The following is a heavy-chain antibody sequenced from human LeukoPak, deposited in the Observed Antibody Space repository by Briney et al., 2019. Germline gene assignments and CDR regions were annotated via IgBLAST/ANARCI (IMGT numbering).Heavy chain of an antibody. Sequence: HPGRSLRLSCAASGFTFSSYAMHWVRQAPGKGLEWVAVISYDGSNKYYADSVKGRFTISRDNSKNTLYLQMNSLRAEDTAVYYCARDSGQLWDLDYWGQGTLVTVSS. V-gene: IGHV3-30-3*01. CDR1: GFTFSSYA. CDR3: ARDSGQLWDLDY. J-gene: IGHJ4*02. D-gene: IGHD5-18*01. CDR2: ISYDGSNK.